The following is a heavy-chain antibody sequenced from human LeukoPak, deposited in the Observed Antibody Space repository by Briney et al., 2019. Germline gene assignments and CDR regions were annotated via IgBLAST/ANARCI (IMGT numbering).Heavy chain of an antibody. CDR1: GFTFSSNS. V-gene: IGHV3-48*01. CDR3: AALAAAGSDAFDI. CDR2: ISSSANTI. Sequence: GGSLRLSCAASGFTFSSNSMYWVRQAPGKGLEWVSYISSSANTIYYADSVKGRFTISRDNAKNSLYLQMNSLRTEDMALYYCAALAAAGSDAFDIWGQGTMVTVSS. J-gene: IGHJ3*02. D-gene: IGHD6-13*01.